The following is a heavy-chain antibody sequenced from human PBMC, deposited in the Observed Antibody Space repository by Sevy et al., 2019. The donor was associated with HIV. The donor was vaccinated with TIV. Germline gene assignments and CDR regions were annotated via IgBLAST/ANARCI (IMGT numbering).Heavy chain of an antibody. J-gene: IGHJ4*02. D-gene: IGHD2-2*01. Sequence: SETLSLTCTVSGDSISNSRYYWGWIRQPPGKGLEWIGSVYYSGSTYYNPSLKSRVTLSIDTAKNQFLLKVNSVTATDTAVYYCANQPLTLISPPDSWGQGTLVTVSS. CDR2: VYYSGST. V-gene: IGHV4-39*01. CDR3: ANQPLTLISPPDS. CDR1: GDSISNSRYY.